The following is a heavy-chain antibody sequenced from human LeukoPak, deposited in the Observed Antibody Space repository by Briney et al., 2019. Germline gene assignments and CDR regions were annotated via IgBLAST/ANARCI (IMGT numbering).Heavy chain of an antibody. J-gene: IGHJ5*02. CDR2: IHYSGNS. Sequence: SETLSLTCTVSGGSVSSNTFYWNWIRQPPGKGLEWIGYIHYSGNSNYNPSLKSRVTMSVDTSKNQVSLKLSSVTAADTAAYYCAKEYYDILTGGGGWFDPWGQGTLVTVSS. D-gene: IGHD3-9*01. CDR1: GGSVSSNTFY. CDR3: AKEYYDILTGGGGWFDP. V-gene: IGHV4-61*01.